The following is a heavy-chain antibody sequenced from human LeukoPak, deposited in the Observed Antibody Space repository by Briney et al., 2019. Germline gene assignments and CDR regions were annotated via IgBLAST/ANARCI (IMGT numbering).Heavy chain of an antibody. J-gene: IGHJ4*02. Sequence: LSLTCTVSGGSISSYYWSWIRQAPGKGLEWVAYISSSGSTIYYADSVKGRFTISRDNAKNSLYLQMNSLRAEDTAVYYCARGAWGGGSFLFYFDYWGQGTLVTVSS. CDR2: ISSSGSTI. V-gene: IGHV3-11*01. CDR1: GGSISSYY. D-gene: IGHD2-15*01. CDR3: ARGAWGGGSFLFYFDY.